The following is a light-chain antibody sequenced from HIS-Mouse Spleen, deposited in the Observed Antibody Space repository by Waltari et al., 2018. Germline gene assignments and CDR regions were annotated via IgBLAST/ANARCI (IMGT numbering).Light chain of an antibody. CDR2: GAS. V-gene: IGKV3-20*01. Sequence: EIVLTQSPGTLSLSPGERATLSCRASQSVSSSYLAWYQQKPGQAPRLRIYGASSRATGIPYRFSGSGSGTDFTLTISRLEPEDFAVYYCQQYGSSPLTFGQGTKVEIK. J-gene: IGKJ1*01. CDR3: QQYGSSPLT. CDR1: QSVSSSY.